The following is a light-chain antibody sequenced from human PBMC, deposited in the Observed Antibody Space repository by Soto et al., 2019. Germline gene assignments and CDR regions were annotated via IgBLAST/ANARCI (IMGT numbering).Light chain of an antibody. Sequence: IQMTQSPSSLTASVGDRVTITCRASQGIKNSLAWFQQKPGSAPKPLIYAALSLQSGASSNFRGSRCGTTFTLTISSLQPEDVATYYCQPYKTYPLTFGGETEVEIK. CDR3: QPYKTYPLT. V-gene: IGKV1-16*02. CDR2: AAL. CDR1: QGIKNS. J-gene: IGKJ4*01.